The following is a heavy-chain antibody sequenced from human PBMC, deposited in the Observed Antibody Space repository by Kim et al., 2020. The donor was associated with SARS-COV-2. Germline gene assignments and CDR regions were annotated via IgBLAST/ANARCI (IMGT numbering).Heavy chain of an antibody. CDR2: IYYDGST. V-gene: IGHV4-59*11. CDR1: GGSINSHY. Sequence: SETLSLTCTVSGGSINSHYWNWIRQPPGKGLEWIGYIYYDGSTNYNPSLQSRVSMSIDTSEHQFSLRLTSVTAADTAVYYCAGDLQGYFINDWFDGLFWYFDLWGRGTLVTVSP. CDR3: AGDLQGYFINDWFDGLFWYFDL. J-gene: IGHJ2*01. D-gene: IGHD2-8*01.